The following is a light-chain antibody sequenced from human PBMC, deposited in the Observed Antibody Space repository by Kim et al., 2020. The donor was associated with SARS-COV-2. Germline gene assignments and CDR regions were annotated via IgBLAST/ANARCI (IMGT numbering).Light chain of an antibody. CDR1: QGISSA. J-gene: IGKJ4*01. Sequence: AIQLTQSPSSLSASVGDRVTITCRASQGISSALAWYQQKPGKPPKLLIYDASSLESGVPSRFSGSGSGTDFTLTISSLQPEDFATYYCQQFNSYVTFGGGTKVDIK. CDR3: QQFNSYVT. CDR2: DAS. V-gene: IGKV1-13*02.